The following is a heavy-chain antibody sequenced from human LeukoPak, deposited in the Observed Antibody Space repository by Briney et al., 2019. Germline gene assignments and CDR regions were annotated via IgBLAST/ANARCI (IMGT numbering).Heavy chain of an antibody. CDR3: ASGSGSSRYYYYYYGMDV. Sequence: PGGSLRLSCAASGFTFSSYSMNWVRQAPGKGLEWVSSIGSSSSYIYYADSVKGRFTISRDNAKNSLYLQMNSLRAEDTAVYYCASGSGSSRYYYYYYGMDVWGQGTTVTVSS. CDR2: IGSSSSYI. CDR1: GFTFSSYS. J-gene: IGHJ6*02. V-gene: IGHV3-21*01. D-gene: IGHD6-13*01.